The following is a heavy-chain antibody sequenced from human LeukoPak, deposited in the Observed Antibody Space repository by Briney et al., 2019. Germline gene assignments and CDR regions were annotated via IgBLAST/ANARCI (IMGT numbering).Heavy chain of an antibody. CDR1: GFTFSSYS. Sequence: GGSLRLSCAASGFTFSSYSMNWVRQAPGKGLEWVSSISSSSSYIYYADSVKGRFTIPRDNAKNSLYLQMNSLRAEDTAVYYCALQLWLQDAFDIWGQGTMVTVSS. V-gene: IGHV3-21*01. CDR2: ISSSSSYI. J-gene: IGHJ3*02. D-gene: IGHD5-18*01. CDR3: ALQLWLQDAFDI.